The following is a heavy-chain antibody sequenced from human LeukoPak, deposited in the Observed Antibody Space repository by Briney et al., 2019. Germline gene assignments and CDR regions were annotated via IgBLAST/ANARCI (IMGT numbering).Heavy chain of an antibody. D-gene: IGHD3-3*02. CDR3: ASRVNGHFFDY. CDR2: ISSSGSTI. Sequence: GGSLRLSCAASGFTFSLSEMNWVRQVPGKGLEWVSYISSSGSTIYYADSVKGRFTISRDNAKNSLYLQLNSLGAEDTAVYYCASRVNGHFFDYWGQGTLVTVSS. V-gene: IGHV3-48*03. J-gene: IGHJ4*02. CDR1: GFTFSLSE.